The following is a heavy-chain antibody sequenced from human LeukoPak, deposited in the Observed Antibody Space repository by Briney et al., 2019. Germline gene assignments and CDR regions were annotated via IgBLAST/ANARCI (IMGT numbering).Heavy chain of an antibody. CDR3: ARTGGLALPERVYFDY. J-gene: IGHJ4*02. CDR2: INHSGST. Sequence: PSETLSLTCAVYGGSFSGYYWSWIRQPPGKGLEWIGEINHSGSTNYNPSLKGRVTISVDTSKNQFSLKLSSVTAADTAVYYCARTGGLALPERVYFDYWGQGTLVTVSS. CDR1: GGSFSGYY. V-gene: IGHV4-34*01. D-gene: IGHD1-26*01.